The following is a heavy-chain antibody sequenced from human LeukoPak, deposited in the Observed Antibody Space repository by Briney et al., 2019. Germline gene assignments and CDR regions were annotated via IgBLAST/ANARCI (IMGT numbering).Heavy chain of an antibody. V-gene: IGHV3-48*01. D-gene: IGHD6-6*01. Sequence: PGGSLRLSCAASGFTFNSNSMNWVRQAPGKGLEWVSYISGSSSAIYYSDSVKGRFTISRDNAKNSLYLQMGNLRAEDTAVYYCVRVDVLHYYYGMDVWGQGTTVTVSS. CDR3: VRVDVLHYYYGMDV. CDR1: GFTFNSNS. CDR2: ISGSSSAI. J-gene: IGHJ6*02.